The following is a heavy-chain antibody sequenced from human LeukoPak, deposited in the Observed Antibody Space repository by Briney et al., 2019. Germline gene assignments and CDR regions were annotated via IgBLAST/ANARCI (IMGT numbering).Heavy chain of an antibody. CDR3: ARDPMYSSSWYYFDY. D-gene: IGHD6-13*01. CDR1: GGSISSGGYY. Sequence: SETLSLTCTVSGGSISSGGYYWSWIRQPAGKGLEWIGRIYTSGSTNYNPSLKSRVTMSVDTSKNQFSLKLSSVTAADTAVYYCARDPMYSSSWYYFDYWGQGTLVTVSS. J-gene: IGHJ4*02. CDR2: IYTSGST. V-gene: IGHV4-61*02.